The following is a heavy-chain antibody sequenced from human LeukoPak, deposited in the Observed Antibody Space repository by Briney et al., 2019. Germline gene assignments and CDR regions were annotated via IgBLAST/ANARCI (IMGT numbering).Heavy chain of an antibody. V-gene: IGHV4-4*02. Sequence: SETLSLTCADSGGSISSSNWWSWVRQPPGKGLEWLGEIYHSGSTNYNPSLKSRVTISVDKSKNQFSLKLSSVTAADTAVYYCASSIYSSSWSYYYYYGMDVWGQGTTVTVSS. CDR2: IYHSGST. CDR1: GGSISSSNW. D-gene: IGHD6-13*01. J-gene: IGHJ6*02. CDR3: ASSIYSSSWSYYYYYGMDV.